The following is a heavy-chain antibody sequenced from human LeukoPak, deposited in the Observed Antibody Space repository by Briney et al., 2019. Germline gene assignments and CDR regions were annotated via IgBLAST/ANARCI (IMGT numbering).Heavy chain of an antibody. CDR1: GGSFSGYY. J-gene: IGHJ4*02. V-gene: IGHV4-34*01. D-gene: IGHD7-27*01. Sequence: SETLSLTCAVYGGSFSGYYWSWIRQPPGKVLECIGEINHSGSTNSNPSLKSRVTISLHTSKMQLSLKLSSVPAADTAVYYCARAWGTPVAPAMDYWGQGTLVTVSS. CDR3: ARAWGTPVAPAMDY. CDR2: INHSGST.